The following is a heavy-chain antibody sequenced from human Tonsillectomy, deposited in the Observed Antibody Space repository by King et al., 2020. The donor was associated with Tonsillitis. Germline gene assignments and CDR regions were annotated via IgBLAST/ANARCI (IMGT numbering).Heavy chain of an antibody. CDR1: GFTFSSYA. D-gene: IGHD4-11*01. CDR3: ARDLTTGEYYFDY. Sequence: VQLVESGGGVVQPGRSLRLSCAASGFTFSSYAMHWVRQAPGKGLEWVAIISYDGSNKYYADSVKGRFTISRDNSKNTLYLQMNSLRAEDTAVYYCARDLTTGEYYFDYWGQGTLVTVSS. J-gene: IGHJ4*02. V-gene: IGHV3-30-3*01. CDR2: ISYDGSNK.